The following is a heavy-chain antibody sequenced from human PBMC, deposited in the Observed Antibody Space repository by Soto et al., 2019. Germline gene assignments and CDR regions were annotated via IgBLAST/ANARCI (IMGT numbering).Heavy chain of an antibody. Sequence: GGSLSLSCAASGFTFSSYAMSWVRQAPGKGLEWVSAISGSGGSTYYADSVKGRFTISRDNSKNTLFLQMNSLRAEDTAVYYCAKTPFPPSYIVVAEYYFDYWGQGTLVTVSS. J-gene: IGHJ4*02. D-gene: IGHD2-21*01. CDR1: GFTFSSYA. CDR3: AKTPFPPSYIVVAEYYFDY. CDR2: ISGSGGST. V-gene: IGHV3-23*01.